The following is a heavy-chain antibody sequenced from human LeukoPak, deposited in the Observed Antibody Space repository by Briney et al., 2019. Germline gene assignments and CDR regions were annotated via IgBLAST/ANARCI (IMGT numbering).Heavy chain of an antibody. CDR1: GFTFSSYA. J-gene: IGHJ4*02. D-gene: IGHD5-12*01. Sequence: HAGGSLRLSCAASGFTFSSYAMHWVRQAPGKGLGWVAVISYDGSNKYYADSVKGRFTISRDNSKNTLYLQMNSLRAEDTAVYYCARNRRGYSGYVVDYWGQGTLVTVSS. CDR3: ARNRRGYSGYVVDY. V-gene: IGHV3-30-3*01. CDR2: ISYDGSNK.